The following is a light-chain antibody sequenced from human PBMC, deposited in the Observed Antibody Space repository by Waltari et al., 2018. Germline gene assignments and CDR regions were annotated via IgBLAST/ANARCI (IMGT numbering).Light chain of an antibody. CDR1: HSVSSY. Sequence: DIQMTLSPSSMSASIGDSFIITCRASHSVSSYLNWYQQKPGKAPNLLIYAASSLQSGVPPRFSGSGSGTDFTLTINSLQPEDFATYYCQQSYTTPRTFGQGTKVEIK. CDR2: AAS. V-gene: IGKV1-39*01. J-gene: IGKJ1*01. CDR3: QQSYTTPRT.